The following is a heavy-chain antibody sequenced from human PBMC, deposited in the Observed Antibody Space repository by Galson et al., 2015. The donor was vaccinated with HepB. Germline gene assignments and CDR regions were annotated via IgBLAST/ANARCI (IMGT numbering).Heavy chain of an antibody. V-gene: IGHV4-59*12. CDR1: GGSISSYY. D-gene: IGHD4-23*01. CDR3: ARRTYGGNPHFDY. Sequence: SETLSLTCTVSGGSISSYYWSWIRQPPGKGLEWIGYIYYSGSTNYNPSLKSRVTISVDTSKNQFSLKLSSVTAADTAVYYCARRTYGGNPHFDYWGQGTLVTVSS. CDR2: IYYSGST. J-gene: IGHJ4*02.